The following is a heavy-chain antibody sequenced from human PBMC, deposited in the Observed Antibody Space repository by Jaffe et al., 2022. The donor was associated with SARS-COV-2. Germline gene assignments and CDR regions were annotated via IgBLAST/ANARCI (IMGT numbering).Heavy chain of an antibody. CDR2: INHSGST. V-gene: IGHV4-34*01. CDR1: GGSFSGYY. CDR3: ARVQGIVVVPAARTHYYGMDV. D-gene: IGHD2-2*01. Sequence: QVQLQQWGAGLLKPSETLSLTCAVYGGSFSGYYWSWIRQPPGKGLEWIGEINHSGSTNYNPSLKSRVTISVDTSKNQFSLKLSSVTAADTAVYYCARVQGIVVVPAARTHYYGMDVWGQGTTVTVSS. J-gene: IGHJ6*02.